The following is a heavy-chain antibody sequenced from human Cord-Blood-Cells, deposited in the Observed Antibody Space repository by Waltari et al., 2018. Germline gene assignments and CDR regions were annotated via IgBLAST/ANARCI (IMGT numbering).Heavy chain of an antibody. V-gene: IGHV4-34*01. CDR1: GGSFSGYY. J-gene: IGHJ4*02. CDR3: ARVRGVVIAIDY. D-gene: IGHD2-21*01. Sequence: QVQLQQWGAGLLKPSETLSLTCAVYGGSFSGYYWSWIRQPPWKGLEWIGEINHRGSTNDNPSLKSRVTISVDTSKNQFSLKLSSVTAADTAVYYCARVRGVVIAIDYWGQGTMVTVSS. CDR2: INHRGST.